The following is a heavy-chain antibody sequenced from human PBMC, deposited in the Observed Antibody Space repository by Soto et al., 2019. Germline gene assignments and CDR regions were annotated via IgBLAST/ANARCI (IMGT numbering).Heavy chain of an antibody. CDR3: ARESYCGGDCYPGTIDY. CDR1: GYTFTSYG. V-gene: IGHV1-18*01. CDR2: ISAYNGNT. Sequence: QVQLVQSGAEVKKPGASVKVSCKVSGYTFTSYGISWVRQAPGQGLEWMGWISAYNGNTNYAQKLQGRVTMTTDTSTSTAYMELRSLRSDDTAVYYCARESYCGGDCYPGTIDYWGQGTLVTVSS. J-gene: IGHJ4*02. D-gene: IGHD2-21*01.